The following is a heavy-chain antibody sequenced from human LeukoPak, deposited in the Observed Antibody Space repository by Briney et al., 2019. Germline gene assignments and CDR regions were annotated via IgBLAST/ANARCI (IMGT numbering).Heavy chain of an antibody. J-gene: IGHJ3*02. CDR1: GGSFSGYY. V-gene: IGHV4-34*01. Sequence: SETLSLTCAVYGGSFSGYYWSWIRQPPGKGLEWIGEINHSGSTNYNPSLKSRVTISVDTSKNQFSLKLSSVTAADTTVYYCARAHRLYAFDIWGQGTMVTVSS. CDR3: ARAHRLYAFDI. D-gene: IGHD2-8*01. CDR2: INHSGST.